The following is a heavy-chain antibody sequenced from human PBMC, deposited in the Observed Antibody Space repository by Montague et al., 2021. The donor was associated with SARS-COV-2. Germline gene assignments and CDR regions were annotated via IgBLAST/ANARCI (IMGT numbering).Heavy chain of an antibody. V-gene: IGHV4-59*13. J-gene: IGHJ4*02. Sequence: SETLSLTCTVSGGSISSYYWSWIRQPPGKGLEWIGYIYYSGSTNYNPSLKSRVTISVDTSKNQFSLKLSSVTAADTAVYYCARDLTYSSGFDCWGRGTLVTVSS. CDR1: GGSISSYY. D-gene: IGHD6-19*01. CDR3: ARDLTYSSGFDC. CDR2: IYYSGST.